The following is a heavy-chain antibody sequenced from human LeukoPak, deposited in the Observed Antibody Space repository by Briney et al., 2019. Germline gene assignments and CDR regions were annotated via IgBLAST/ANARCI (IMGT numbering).Heavy chain of an antibody. Sequence: SETLSLTCTVSGGSVTSGSHYWSWVRQPPGRGLEWIGNIYYSGNANYSPSLKSRVTISVDTSKNQFSLKLSSVTAADTAVYYCARGLGITIFGVVTHPFDYWGQGTLVTVSS. D-gene: IGHD3-3*01. V-gene: IGHV4-61*01. CDR3: ARGLGITIFGVVTHPFDY. CDR1: GGSVTSGSHY. J-gene: IGHJ4*02. CDR2: IYYSGNA.